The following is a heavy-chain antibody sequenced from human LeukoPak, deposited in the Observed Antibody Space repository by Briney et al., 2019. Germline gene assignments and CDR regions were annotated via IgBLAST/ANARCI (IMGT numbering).Heavy chain of an antibody. V-gene: IGHV4-38-2*02. Sequence: PSETLSLTCTVSGYSISSGYYWGWIRQPPGKGLEWIGSIYYSGSTYYNPSLKSRVTISVDTSKNQFSLKLSSVTAADTAVYYCASPSSGVHFDAFDIWGQGTMVTVSS. D-gene: IGHD6-19*01. CDR3: ASPSSGVHFDAFDI. CDR2: IYYSGST. J-gene: IGHJ3*02. CDR1: GYSISSGYY.